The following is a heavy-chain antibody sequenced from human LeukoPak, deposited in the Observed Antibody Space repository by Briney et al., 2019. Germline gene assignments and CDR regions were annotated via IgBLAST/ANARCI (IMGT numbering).Heavy chain of an antibody. J-gene: IGHJ4*02. V-gene: IGHV3-53*01. CDR2: IYSDSNT. CDR3: AKGLGRFDY. Sequence: PGGSLRLSCAASGFSVSSSYMSWVRQAPGKGLEWVSVIYSDSNTYYADSVKGRFTISRDNSKNTLSLQMNSLRAEDTAIYYCAKGLGRFDYWGQGTLVTVSS. CDR1: GFSVSSSY.